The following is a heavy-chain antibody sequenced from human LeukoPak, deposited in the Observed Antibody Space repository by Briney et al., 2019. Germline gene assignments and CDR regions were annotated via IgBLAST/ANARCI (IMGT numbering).Heavy chain of an antibody. J-gene: IGHJ5*02. CDR1: GFTFSSYE. D-gene: IGHD3-10*01. Sequence: GGSLRLSCAASGFTFSSYEMKWVRQAPGKGLEWVSYISSSGSTIYYADSVKGRFTISRDNAKNSLYLQMNSLRAEDTAVYYCARNSNYYGDPGWFDPWGQGTLVTVSS. CDR3: ARNSNYYGDPGWFDP. V-gene: IGHV3-48*03. CDR2: ISSSGSTI.